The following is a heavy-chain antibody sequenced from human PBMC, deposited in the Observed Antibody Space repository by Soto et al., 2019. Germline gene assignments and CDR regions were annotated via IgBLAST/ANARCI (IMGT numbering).Heavy chain of an antibody. D-gene: IGHD1-26*01. CDR2: ITPYNGNA. V-gene: IGHV1-18*04. CDR3: ARARMFSGAHHDY. Sequence: QVHLVQSGAVVENPGASVKVSCKASGYTFTNFGINWVRQAPGQGLEWMGWITPYNGNANYPQKNQDRLTITTDTSTNTAYLELRSLRSDDTAVYFCARARMFSGAHHDYWGQGTRVTVSS. J-gene: IGHJ4*02. CDR1: GYTFTNFG.